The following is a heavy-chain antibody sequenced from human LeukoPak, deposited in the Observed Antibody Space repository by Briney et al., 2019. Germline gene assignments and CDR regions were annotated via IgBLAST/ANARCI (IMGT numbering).Heavy chain of an antibody. V-gene: IGHV1-2*02. CDR1: GYTFTVYY. CDR2: INPNSGGT. D-gene: IGHD2-2*01. CDR3: ARAVGHIVVVPAAGFDY. J-gene: IGHJ4*02. Sequence: ASVTVSFTASGYTFTVYYMHWVRQAPGQGLEWMGWINPNSGGTNYPQNFQGSVTMTRYTSISTAYMELSRLRSDDTAVYYCARAVGHIVVVPAAGFDYWGQGTLVTVSS.